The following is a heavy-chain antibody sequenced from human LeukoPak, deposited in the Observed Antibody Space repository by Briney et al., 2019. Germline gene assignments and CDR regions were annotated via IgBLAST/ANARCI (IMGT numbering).Heavy chain of an antibody. V-gene: IGHV1-69*05. CDR1: GGTFSSYA. J-gene: IGHJ4*02. D-gene: IGHD3-9*01. CDR2: TIPIFGTA. Sequence: SVKVSCKASGGTFSSYAISWVRQAPGQGLEWMGRTIPIFGTANYAQKFQGRVTITTDESTSTAYMELSSLRSEDTAVYYCARNPYDILTSYGYYFDYWGQGTLVTVSS. CDR3: ARNPYDILTSYGYYFDY.